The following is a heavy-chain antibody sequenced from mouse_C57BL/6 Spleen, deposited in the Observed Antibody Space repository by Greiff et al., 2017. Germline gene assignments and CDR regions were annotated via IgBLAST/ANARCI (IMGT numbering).Heavy chain of an antibody. J-gene: IGHJ4*01. CDR3: ARTPHYYGSSYVYYAMDY. Sequence: EVQLVESGGGLVQPGGSLKLSCAASGFTFSDYYMYWVRQTPEKRLEWVAYISNGGGSTYYPDTVKGRFTISRDNAKNTLYLQMSRLKSEDTAMYYCARTPHYYGSSYVYYAMDYWGQGTSVTVSS. CDR2: ISNGGGST. CDR1: GFTFSDYY. D-gene: IGHD1-1*01. V-gene: IGHV5-12*01.